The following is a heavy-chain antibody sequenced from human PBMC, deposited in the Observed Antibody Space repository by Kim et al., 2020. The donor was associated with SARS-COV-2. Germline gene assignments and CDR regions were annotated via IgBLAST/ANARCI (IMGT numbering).Heavy chain of an antibody. J-gene: IGHJ5*02. Sequence: SETLSLTCAVYGGSFSGYYWSWIRQPPGKGLEWIGEINHSGSTNYNPSLKSRVTISVDTSKNQFSLKLSSVTAADTAVYYCARKSRQFVWFGEVWFDPWGQGTLVTVSS. D-gene: IGHD3-10*01. CDR1: GGSFSGYY. CDR2: INHSGST. V-gene: IGHV4-34*01. CDR3: ARKSRQFVWFGEVWFDP.